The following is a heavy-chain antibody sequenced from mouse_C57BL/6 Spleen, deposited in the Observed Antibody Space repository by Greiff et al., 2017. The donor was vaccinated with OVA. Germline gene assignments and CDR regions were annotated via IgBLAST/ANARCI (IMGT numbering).Heavy chain of an antibody. D-gene: IGHD1-1*01. CDR1: GYTFTSYW. V-gene: IGHV1-64*01. Sequence: VQLQQPGAELVQPGASVKLSCKASGYTFTSYWMHWVKQRPGQGLEWIGMIHPNSGSTNYNEKFKSNATLTVDKSSSTAYMQLSSLTSEDYAVYYCARKPITTVVFDDWGKGTTLTVSS. J-gene: IGHJ2*01. CDR2: IHPNSGST. CDR3: ARKPITTVVFDD.